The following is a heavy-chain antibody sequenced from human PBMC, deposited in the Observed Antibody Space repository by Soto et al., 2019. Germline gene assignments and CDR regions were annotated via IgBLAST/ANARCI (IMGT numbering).Heavy chain of an antibody. CDR3: ARERGSGSFRNYYYMDV. D-gene: IGHD3-10*01. CDR1: GFTFSSYS. J-gene: IGHJ6*03. CDR2: ISSSSTYI. Sequence: EVQLVESGGGLVKPGGSLRLSCAASGFTFSSYSMNWVRQAPGKGLEWVSSISSSSTYIYHADSVQGRFTISRDNAKNSLYLQMNSLRAEDTAVYYCARERGSGSFRNYYYMDVWGKGTTVTVSS. V-gene: IGHV3-21*01.